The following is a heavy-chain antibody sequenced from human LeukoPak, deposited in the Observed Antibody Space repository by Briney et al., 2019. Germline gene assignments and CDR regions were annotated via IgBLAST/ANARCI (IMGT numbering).Heavy chain of an antibody. CDR1: GGSFSGYY. D-gene: IGHD2-2*01. Sequence: SETLSLTCAVYGGSFSGYYWRWIRQPPGRGLEWIGEINHSGSTNYNPSLKSRVTISVDTSTNQFSLKLSSVTAADTAVYYCARTGPIVVVPAASRTYYFDYWGQGTLVTVSS. CDR3: ARTGPIVVVPAASRTYYFDY. V-gene: IGHV4-34*01. J-gene: IGHJ4*02. CDR2: INHSGST.